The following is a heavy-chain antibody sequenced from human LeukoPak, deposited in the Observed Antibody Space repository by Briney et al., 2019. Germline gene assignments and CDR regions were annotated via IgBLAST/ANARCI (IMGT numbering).Heavy chain of an antibody. Sequence: SETLSLTCTVSGGSISSYYWCWIRQPPGTGLELIGRIYTCGSTNYNPSLTSRVTMSVATSTNQYHLKLSSVTAAATAAYYCAWSSGSYYEAGYYYYYYYMDGWGKGTTVTVSS. CDR1: GGSISSYY. CDR3: AWSSGSYYEAGYYYYYYYMDG. CDR2: IYTCGST. V-gene: IGHV4-4*07. D-gene: IGHD3-10*01. J-gene: IGHJ6*03.